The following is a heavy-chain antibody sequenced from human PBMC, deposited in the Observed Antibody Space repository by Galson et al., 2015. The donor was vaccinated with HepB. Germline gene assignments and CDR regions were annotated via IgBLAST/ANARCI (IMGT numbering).Heavy chain of an antibody. V-gene: IGHV4-34*12. CDR2: VLHTGNT. Sequence: LSLTCAVYGESFSGFYWNWIRQTPGKGLEWIGDVLHTGNTNYNPSLKSRVTISVDTSKSQFFLRLNSVTAADTAVYFCARAVRVPFGDVFSAPATLDYWGQGFLVTVSS. J-gene: IGHJ4*02. CDR1: GESFSGFY. CDR3: ARAVRVPFGDVFSAPATLDY. D-gene: IGHD3-10*01.